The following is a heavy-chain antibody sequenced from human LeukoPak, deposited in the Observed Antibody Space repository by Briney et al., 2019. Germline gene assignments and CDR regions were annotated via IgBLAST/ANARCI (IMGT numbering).Heavy chain of an antibody. D-gene: IGHD6-13*01. CDR3: ARGGPLRTAAGQLDY. Sequence: GGSLRLSCAASGFTFSSAWMSWVRQAPGKGLEWVGRIKSKTDGGTTDYAAPVKGRFTISRDDSKNTLYLQMNSLKTEDTAVYYCARGGPLRTAAGQLDYWGQGTLVTVSS. V-gene: IGHV3-15*01. CDR2: IKSKTDGGTT. CDR1: GFTFSSAW. J-gene: IGHJ4*02.